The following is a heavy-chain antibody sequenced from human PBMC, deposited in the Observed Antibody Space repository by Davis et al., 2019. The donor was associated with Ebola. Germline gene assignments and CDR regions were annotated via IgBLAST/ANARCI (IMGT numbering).Heavy chain of an antibody. CDR2: IKQDGNEK. CDR3: AKDWGYCTGDACYLDP. D-gene: IGHD2-8*02. Sequence: GESLKISCAASGFTFRSYWMSWVRQAPGKGLEWVANIKQDGNEKYYVDSVKGRFTISRDNAKNSLFLQMNSLRVEDTAVYYCAKDWGYCTGDACYLDPWGQGTLVTVSS. J-gene: IGHJ5*02. V-gene: IGHV3-7*03. CDR1: GFTFRSYW.